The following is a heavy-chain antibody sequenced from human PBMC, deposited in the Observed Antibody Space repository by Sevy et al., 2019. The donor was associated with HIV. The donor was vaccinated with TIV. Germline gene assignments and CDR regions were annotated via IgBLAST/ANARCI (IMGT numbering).Heavy chain of an antibody. Sequence: ASVKVSCKTSGYTFSTYYIYWVRQAPGQGLEWIGIFDPTGGSRSYAQRFQGRLTMTGDTSTGTAYMGLGGLTSGDTAGYYCARDRDVSGNYLEYFYYAMDVWGQGTTVTVSS. CDR3: ARDRDVSGNYLEYFYYAMDV. CDR1: GYTFSTYY. D-gene: IGHD1-26*01. V-gene: IGHV1-46*01. J-gene: IGHJ6*02. CDR2: FDPTGGSR.